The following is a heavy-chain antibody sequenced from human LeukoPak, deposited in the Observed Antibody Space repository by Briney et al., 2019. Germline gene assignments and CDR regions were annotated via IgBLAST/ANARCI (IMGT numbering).Heavy chain of an antibody. CDR1: GGTFNNSA. V-gene: IGHV1-69*05. CDR3: ARTLPGGVVDY. D-gene: IGHD1-14*01. Sequence: ASVKVSCKTSGGTFNNSAISWVRQAPGQGLEWLGGIMPLFGTAGYAQKFQGRVTITKDESTRTVYLELTSLTSDDTAVYYCARTLPGGVVDYWGQGTLVTVSS. CDR2: IMPLFGTA. J-gene: IGHJ4*02.